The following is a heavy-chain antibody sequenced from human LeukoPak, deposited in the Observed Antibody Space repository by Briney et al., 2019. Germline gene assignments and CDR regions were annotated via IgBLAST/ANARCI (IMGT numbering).Heavy chain of an antibody. Sequence: SETLSLTCAVYGGSFSGYYWSWIRQPPGKGLEWIGEINHSGSTNYNPSLKSRVTISVDTSKDQVSLMLSSVTAADTAVYYCARVRGYDYVWGSYRSNWFDPWGQGTLVTVSS. J-gene: IGHJ5*02. D-gene: IGHD3-16*02. CDR1: GGSFSGYY. V-gene: IGHV4-34*01. CDR3: ARVRGYDYVWGSYRSNWFDP. CDR2: INHSGST.